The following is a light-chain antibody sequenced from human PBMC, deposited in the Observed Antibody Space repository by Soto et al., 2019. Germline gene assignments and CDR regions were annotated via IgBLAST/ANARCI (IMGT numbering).Light chain of an antibody. J-gene: IGKJ2*01. V-gene: IGKV1-27*01. Sequence: DIQMTQSPSSLSASVGDRVTITCWASQGIRNYLAWYQQKPGKVPKLLIYTASTLQSGVPSRFSGSGSGTDFTLTISSLQPEDVATYYCQKYSGPPYTFGQGTKLEIK. CDR3: QKYSGPPYT. CDR1: QGIRNY. CDR2: TAS.